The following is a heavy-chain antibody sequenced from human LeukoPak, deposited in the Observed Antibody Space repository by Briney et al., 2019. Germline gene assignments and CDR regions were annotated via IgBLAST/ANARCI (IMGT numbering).Heavy chain of an antibody. Sequence: PGGPLRLSCAAYGFTFSNHWMNWVRQAPGKGLVWVSAISGTGGTTYYADSVKGRFTISRDNSKNTVYLQMSGLRVEDTAIYHCAIPSRVYMVPEPERYWGQGAQVTVSS. J-gene: IGHJ4*02. CDR2: ISGTGGTT. CDR3: AIPSRVYMVPEPERY. D-gene: IGHD1-14*01. CDR1: GFTFSNHW. V-gene: IGHV3-23*01.